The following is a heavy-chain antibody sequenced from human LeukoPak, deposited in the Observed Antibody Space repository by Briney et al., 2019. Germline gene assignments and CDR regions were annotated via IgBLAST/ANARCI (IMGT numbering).Heavy chain of an antibody. J-gene: IGHJ4*02. V-gene: IGHV3-23*01. CDR2: ISGSGGST. CDR1: GFTFSSYA. CDR3: AKDVKRHYGILTGYYYDY. D-gene: IGHD3-9*01. Sequence: AGGSLRLSCAASGFTFSSYAMSWVRQAPGKGLEWVSAISGSGGSTYYADSVKGRFTISRDNSKNTLYLQMNSLRAEDTAVYYCAKDVKRHYGILTGYYYDYWGQGSLVTVSS.